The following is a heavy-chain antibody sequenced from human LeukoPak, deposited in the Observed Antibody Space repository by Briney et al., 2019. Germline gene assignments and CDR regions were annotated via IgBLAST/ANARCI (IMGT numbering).Heavy chain of an antibody. D-gene: IGHD3-3*02. CDR2: IYYSGST. V-gene: IGHV4-59*01. Sequence: SETLSLTCTVSGGSISSYYWSWIRQPPGKGLEWIGYIYYSGSTNYNPSFKSRVTISVDTSKNQFSLKLSSVTAADTAVYYCARSPISSFYYYYGMDVWGQGTTVTVSS. CDR3: ARSPISSFYYYYGMDV. CDR1: GGSISSYY. J-gene: IGHJ6*02.